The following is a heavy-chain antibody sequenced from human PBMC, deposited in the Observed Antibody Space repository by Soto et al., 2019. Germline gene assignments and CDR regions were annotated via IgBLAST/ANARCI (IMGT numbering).Heavy chain of an antibody. CDR2: INPNSGGT. V-gene: IGHV1-2*02. D-gene: IGHD3-3*01. J-gene: IGHJ4*02. CDR1: GYTFTGYY. CDR3: ARDTGVGGSVQTD. Sequence: QVQLVQSGAEVKKPGASVKVSCKASGYTFTGYYMHWVRQAPGQGLEWMGWINPNSGGTNYAQKVQGRVTMTRDTSISTAYMELSRLRSDDTAVYYCARDTGVGGSVQTDWGQGTLVTVSS.